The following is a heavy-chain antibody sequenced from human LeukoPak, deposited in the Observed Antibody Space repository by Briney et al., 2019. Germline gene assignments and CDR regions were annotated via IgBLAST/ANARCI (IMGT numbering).Heavy chain of an antibody. Sequence: SDTLSLTCTVSGGSISSSSYYWGWIRQPPGKGLEWIRSIYYSGSTYYNPSLKSRVTISVDTSKNQFSLKLSSVTAADTAVYYCARHVGGKVRYYYMDVWGKGTTVTISS. D-gene: IGHD4-23*01. J-gene: IGHJ6*03. CDR2: IYYSGST. CDR3: ARHVGGKVRYYYMDV. CDR1: GGSISSSSYY. V-gene: IGHV4-39*07.